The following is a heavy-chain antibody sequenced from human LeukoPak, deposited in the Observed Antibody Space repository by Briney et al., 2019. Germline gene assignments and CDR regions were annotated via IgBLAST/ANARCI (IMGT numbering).Heavy chain of an antibody. J-gene: IGHJ4*02. CDR1: GFTFSSYG. CDR3: AKDFAAARPDYFDY. D-gene: IGHD6-6*01. CDR2: ILSDGSKE. V-gene: IGHV3-33*06. Sequence: GGSLRLSCAASGFTFSSYGMHWVRQAPGKGLEWVAVILSDGSKEFYTDSVKGRFTISRDNSKNTLYLQMNSLRAEDTAVYYSAKDFAAARPDYFDYWGQGTLVTVSS.